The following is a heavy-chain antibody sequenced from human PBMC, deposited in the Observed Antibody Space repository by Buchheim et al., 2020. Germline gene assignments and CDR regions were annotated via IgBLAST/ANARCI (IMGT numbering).Heavy chain of an antibody. CDR2: ISYDGSNK. J-gene: IGHJ6*02. V-gene: IGHV3-30*18. Sequence: QVQLVESGGGVVQPGRSLRLSCAASGFTFSSYGMHWVRQAPGKGLEWVAVISYDGSNKYYADSVKGRFTISRDNSKNKRYLQMNSLRAEDTAVYYCAKDHASGDYYYGMDVWGQGTT. CDR3: AKDHASGDYYYGMDV. CDR1: GFTFSSYG. D-gene: IGHD4-17*01.